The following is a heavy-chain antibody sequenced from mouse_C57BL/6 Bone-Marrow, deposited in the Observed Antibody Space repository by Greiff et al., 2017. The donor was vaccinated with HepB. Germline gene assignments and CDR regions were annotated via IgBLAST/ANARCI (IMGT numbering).Heavy chain of an antibody. D-gene: IGHD1-1*01. CDR1: GYTFTDYY. V-gene: IGHV1-26*01. J-gene: IGHJ2*01. CDR3: AREGFHYYGSSSYYFDY. Sequence: EVKLQQSGPELVKPGASVKISCKASGYTFTDYYMNWVKQSHGKSLEWIGDINPNNGGTSYNQKFKGKATLTVDKSSSTAYMELRSLTSEDSAVYYCAREGFHYYGSSSYYFDYWGQGTTLTVSS. CDR2: INPNNGGT.